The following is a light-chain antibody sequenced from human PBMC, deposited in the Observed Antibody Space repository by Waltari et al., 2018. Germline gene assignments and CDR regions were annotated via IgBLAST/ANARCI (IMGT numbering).Light chain of an antibody. Sequence: IQMTQSPSSVSASVGDRVPITCRAGQDINGWLTWYQQKAGKAPKLLIYAVSTLQTGVPSRFSGARSGTDYTLTITGLQPEDFATYFCQQGNTFPPTFGQGTKVDIK. V-gene: IGKV1-12*01. CDR3: QQGNTFPPT. CDR2: AVS. J-gene: IGKJ1*01. CDR1: QDINGW.